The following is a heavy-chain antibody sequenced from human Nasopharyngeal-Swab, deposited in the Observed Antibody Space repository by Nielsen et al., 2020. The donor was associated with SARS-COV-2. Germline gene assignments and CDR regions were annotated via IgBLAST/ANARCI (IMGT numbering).Heavy chain of an antibody. Sequence: GESLKISCTGSGYSFTSYWIGWVRQMPGKGLEWMGIIYPGDSDTRYSPSFQGQVTISADKSISTAYLQWSSLKASDTAMYYCARIGEGVYYYYGMDVWGQGTTVTVSS. CDR1: GYSFTSYW. J-gene: IGHJ6*02. CDR3: ARIGEGVYYYYGMDV. D-gene: IGHD3-16*01. CDR2: IYPGDSDT. V-gene: IGHV5-51*01.